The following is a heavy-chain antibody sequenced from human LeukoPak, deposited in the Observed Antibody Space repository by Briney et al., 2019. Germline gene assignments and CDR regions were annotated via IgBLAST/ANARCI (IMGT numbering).Heavy chain of an antibody. D-gene: IGHD6-19*01. CDR2: IYSTGST. CDR1: GGALNFPA. Sequence: PSETLSSPAMVPGGALNFPAWGGSGQPAGKGLEWIGRIYSTGSTNYSPSLKSRVTMSVDKSKNPFSLNLSSVTAADTAVYYCARGIAVRYSFASWSQGTLVTVSS. CDR3: ARGIAVRYSFAS. V-gene: IGHV4-4*07. J-gene: IGHJ4*02.